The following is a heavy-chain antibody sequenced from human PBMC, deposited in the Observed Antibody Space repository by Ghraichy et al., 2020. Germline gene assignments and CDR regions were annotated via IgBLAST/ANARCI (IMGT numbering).Heavy chain of an antibody. J-gene: IGHJ2*01. V-gene: IGHV3-21*01. D-gene: IGHD2-15*01. CDR3: ARRGYCSGGSCSLHWYFDL. CDR1: GFTFSSYN. Sequence: GGSLRLSCAASGFTFSSYNMNWVRQAPGKGLEWVASISYSINYIYYADSVKGRFTISRDNAKNSLYLQMDSLRAEDTAVYYCARRGYCSGGSCSLHWYFDLWGRGTLVTVSS. CDR2: ISYSINYI.